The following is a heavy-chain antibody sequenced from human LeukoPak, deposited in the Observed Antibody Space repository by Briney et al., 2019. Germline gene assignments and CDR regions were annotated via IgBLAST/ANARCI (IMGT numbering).Heavy chain of an antibody. CDR2: IKQDGKSGSDK. V-gene: IGHV3-7*01. CDR1: GFSFKKYW. Sequence: GGSLRLSCVASGFSFKKYWMSWVRQAPGKGLGWVANIKQDGKSGSDKYYVASVKGRFTISRDNAKNSLYLQMTSLRAEDTAVYYCARVVIVRGWFDPWGQGTLVTVSS. D-gene: IGHD2/OR15-2a*01. CDR3: ARVVIVRGWFDP. J-gene: IGHJ5*02.